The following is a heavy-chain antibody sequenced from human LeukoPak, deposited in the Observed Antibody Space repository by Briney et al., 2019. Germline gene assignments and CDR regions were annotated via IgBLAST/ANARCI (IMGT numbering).Heavy chain of an antibody. J-gene: IGHJ5*02. CDR3: ARDKRDDYWRNNWFDP. D-gene: IGHD4-11*01. Sequence: SQTLSLTCTVSGGSISSGSYYWSWIRQPAGKGLEWIGRIYTSGSTNYNPSLKSRVTISVDTSKNQFSLKLSSVTAADTAVYYCARDKRDDYWRNNWFDPWGQGTLVTVSS. CDR2: IYTSGST. CDR1: GGSISSGSYY. V-gene: IGHV4-61*02.